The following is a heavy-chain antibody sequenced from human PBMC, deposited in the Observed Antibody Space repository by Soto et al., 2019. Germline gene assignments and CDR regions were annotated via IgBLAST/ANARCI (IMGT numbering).Heavy chain of an antibody. CDR2: ISGSGGST. Sequence: GGSLRLSCAASGFTFSSYAMSWVRQAPGKGLEWVSAISGSGGSTYYADSVKGRFTISRDNSKNTLYLQMNSLRAEDTAVYYCAKDPPPPWTLEYSNWFGPWGQGTLVTVSS. CDR3: AKDPPPPWTLEYSNWFGP. J-gene: IGHJ5*02. D-gene: IGHD2-15*01. CDR1: GFTFSSYA. V-gene: IGHV3-23*01.